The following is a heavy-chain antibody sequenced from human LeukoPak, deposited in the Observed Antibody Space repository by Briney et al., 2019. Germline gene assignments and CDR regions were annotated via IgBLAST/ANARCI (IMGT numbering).Heavy chain of an antibody. J-gene: IGHJ4*02. V-gene: IGHV3-23*01. Sequence: PGGSLRLSCAASGFTFSSYAMSWVRQAPGKGLEWVSAISGSGGSTYYADSVKGRFTISRDNAKNSLYLQMNSLRAEDTAVYYCAREGSYSSSWFDYWGQGTLVTVSS. CDR2: ISGSGGST. D-gene: IGHD6-13*01. CDR3: AREGSYSSSWFDY. CDR1: GFTFSSYA.